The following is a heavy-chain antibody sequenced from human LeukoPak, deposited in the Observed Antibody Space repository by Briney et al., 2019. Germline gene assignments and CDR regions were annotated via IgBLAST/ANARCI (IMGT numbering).Heavy chain of an antibody. D-gene: IGHD2-15*01. CDR2: ISGSSSYI. CDR3: ARDRIPYCSGGSCSYFDS. Sequence: PGGSLRLSCAASGFTFSSYSMNWVRQAPGKGLEWVSSISGSSSYIYYADSVIGQFTISRHNAKNSLSLQMNSLRAEDTAVYYCARDRIPYCSGGSCSYFDSWGQGTLVTVSS. J-gene: IGHJ4*02. CDR1: GFTFSSYS. V-gene: IGHV3-21*01.